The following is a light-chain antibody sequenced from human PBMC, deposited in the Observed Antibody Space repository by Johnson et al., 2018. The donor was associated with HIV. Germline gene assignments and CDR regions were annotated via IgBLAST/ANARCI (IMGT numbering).Light chain of an antibody. Sequence: QSVLTQPPSVSAAPGQMVSISCSGSSSNIGKNYVSWYQQFPGTAPKLLIYENNKRPSGIPERFYGSKSGTSATLGITGLQTGDEADYYCATWDSSLRWVFGTGTKVTVL. CDR2: ENN. V-gene: IGLV1-51*02. CDR3: ATWDSSLRWV. J-gene: IGLJ1*01. CDR1: SSNIGKNY.